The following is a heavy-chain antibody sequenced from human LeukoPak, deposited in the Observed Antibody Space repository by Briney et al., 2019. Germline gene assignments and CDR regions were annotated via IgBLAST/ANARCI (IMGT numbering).Heavy chain of an antibody. CDR3: ASFGSSPYTFDI. V-gene: IGHV1-69*05. Sequence: SVKVSCKASGGTFSSYAISWVRQAPGQGLEWMGGIIPIFGTANYAQKFQGRVTITTDESTSTAYMELSSLRSEDTAVYYCASFGSSPYTFDIWGQGTMVTVSS. D-gene: IGHD6-6*01. J-gene: IGHJ3*02. CDR1: GGTFSSYA. CDR2: IIPIFGTA.